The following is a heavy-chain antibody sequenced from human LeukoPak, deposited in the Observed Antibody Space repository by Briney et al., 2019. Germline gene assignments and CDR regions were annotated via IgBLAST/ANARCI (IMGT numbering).Heavy chain of an antibody. Sequence: ASVKVSCKASGYTFTGYYMHWVRQAPGQGLEWMGWMNPNSGNTGYAQKFQGRVTMTRNTSISTAYMELSSLRSEDTAVYYCARGPYYYDSGGYSRFDYWGQGTLVTVSS. V-gene: IGHV1-8*02. CDR2: MNPNSGNT. CDR1: GYTFTGYY. J-gene: IGHJ4*02. CDR3: ARGPYYYDSGGYSRFDY. D-gene: IGHD3-22*01.